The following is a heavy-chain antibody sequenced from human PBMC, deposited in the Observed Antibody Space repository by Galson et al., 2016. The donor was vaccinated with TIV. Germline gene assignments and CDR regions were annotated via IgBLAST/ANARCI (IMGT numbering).Heavy chain of an antibody. J-gene: IGHJ6*02. Sequence: SLRLSCAASTFKVSDNYMTWVRQAPGKGLEWVSIISSGGTTHYANSVGGRFTMSRDTDKNTVYLQMNNLRAEDTAVYYCARERRHCGNECYLYYYFGMDVWGQGATVTVSS. CDR3: ARERRHCGNECYLYYYFGMDV. CDR1: TFKVSDNY. CDR2: ISSGGTT. V-gene: IGHV3-66*02. D-gene: IGHD2-21*01.